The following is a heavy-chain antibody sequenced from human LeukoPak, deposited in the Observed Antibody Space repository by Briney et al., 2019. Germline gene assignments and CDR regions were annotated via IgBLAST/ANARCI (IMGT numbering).Heavy chain of an antibody. CDR3: TREGAAEAKNFDY. J-gene: IGHJ4*02. D-gene: IGHD6-13*01. CDR1: GYTFTNYL. V-gene: IGHV1-46*01. CDR2: INPRRGST. Sequence: ASVKVSCKTSGYTFTNYLIHWVRQAPGLGHEWMGIINPRRGSTRYAQKFQDRAVVTRDTSTSTVYMELSSLRSDDTAVYYCTREGAAEAKNFDYWGQGTLVTVSS.